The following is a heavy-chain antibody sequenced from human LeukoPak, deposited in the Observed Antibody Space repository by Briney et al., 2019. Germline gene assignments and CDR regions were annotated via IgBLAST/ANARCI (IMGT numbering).Heavy chain of an antibody. CDR2: INPNSGGT. J-gene: IGHJ4*02. Sequence: ASVKVSCKASGYTFTGYYMHWVRQAPGQGLEWMGWINPNSGGTNYAQKFQGRVTMTRDTSISTAYMELSRLRSDDTAVYYCAREYYDGSGYYQKTDYWGQGTLVTVSS. CDR1: GYTFTGYY. CDR3: AREYYDGSGYYQKTDY. D-gene: IGHD3-22*01. V-gene: IGHV1-2*02.